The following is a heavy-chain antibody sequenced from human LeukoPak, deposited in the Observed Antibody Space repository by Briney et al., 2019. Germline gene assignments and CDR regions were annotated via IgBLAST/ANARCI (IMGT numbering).Heavy chain of an antibody. Sequence: PGGSLRLSCAASGFIFNNYVMHWVRQAPGKGLEWVAAIWYDGSNKYYADSVKGRFSISRDNSKNTLYLQMNSLRDEETAVYYCVRDRYGDYATNYFQHWGQGTLVTVSS. J-gene: IGHJ1*01. CDR2: IWYDGSNK. D-gene: IGHD4-17*01. CDR1: GFIFNNYV. CDR3: VRDRYGDYATNYFQH. V-gene: IGHV3-33*08.